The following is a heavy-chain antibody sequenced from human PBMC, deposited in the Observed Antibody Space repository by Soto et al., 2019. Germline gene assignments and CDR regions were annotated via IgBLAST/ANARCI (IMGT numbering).Heavy chain of an antibody. Sequence: QVQLVESGGGVVQSGRSLRLSCAASGFTFSRYDMHWVRQAPGKGLQWVAVMPYDGGNKYYADSVKGRFTISRDNSKNTLYLQMNSLSPEDTAMYYCAKNSDYSGFDYWGQGTLVTVSS. CDR2: MPYDGGNK. J-gene: IGHJ4*02. CDR3: AKNSDYSGFDY. D-gene: IGHD1-26*01. V-gene: IGHV3-30*18. CDR1: GFTFSRYD.